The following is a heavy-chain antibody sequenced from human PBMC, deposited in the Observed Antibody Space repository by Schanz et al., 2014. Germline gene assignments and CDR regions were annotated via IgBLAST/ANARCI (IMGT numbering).Heavy chain of an antibody. Sequence: EVQLLESGGGLVEPGGSLRLSCAASGFSFSSYAMGWVRQARGKGLEWVSYVSRSTPDIYYADSVKGRFTMSRDNAKNSVFLQMNSLRAEDTAVYYCAKGRFGELSAFDIWGQGTMVTVSS. CDR2: VSRSTPDI. CDR1: GFSFSSYA. CDR3: AKGRFGELSAFDI. V-gene: IGHV3-48*01. D-gene: IGHD3-10*01. J-gene: IGHJ3*02.